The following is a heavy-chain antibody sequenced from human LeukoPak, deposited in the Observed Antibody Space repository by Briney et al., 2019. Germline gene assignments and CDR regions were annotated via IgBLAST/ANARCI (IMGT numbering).Heavy chain of an antibody. Sequence: SETLSLTCTVSGGSIYSGSYYWSWIRQPAGKGLEWIGRIYTSGSTNYNPSLKSRVTISVDTSKNQFSLKLSSVTAADTAVYYCARDRRDGYNLYYFDLWGQRTLVTVSS. CDR1: GGSIYSGSYY. J-gene: IGHJ4*02. CDR3: ARDRRDGYNLYYFDL. D-gene: IGHD5-24*01. CDR2: IYTSGST. V-gene: IGHV4-61*02.